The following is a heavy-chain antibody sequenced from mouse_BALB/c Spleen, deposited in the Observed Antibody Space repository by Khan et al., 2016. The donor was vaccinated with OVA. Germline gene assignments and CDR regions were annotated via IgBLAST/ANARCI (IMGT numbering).Heavy chain of an antibody. V-gene: IGHV1-26*01. J-gene: IGHJ1*01. Sequence: EVQLQQSGPELVKPGASVKMSCKASGYTFTDYYMKWMKQSHGKSLEWIGDINPNNGDTFYNQKFKDKATLTVDKSSSTAYTQRNRLTSEDSAVYYCARGLFDVWGAGTTVTVSS. CDR3: ARGLFDV. CDR1: GYTFTDYY. CDR2: INPNNGDT.